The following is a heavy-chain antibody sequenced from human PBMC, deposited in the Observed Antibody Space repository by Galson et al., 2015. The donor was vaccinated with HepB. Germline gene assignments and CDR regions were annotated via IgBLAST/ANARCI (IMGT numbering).Heavy chain of an antibody. CDR3: AREIPMGVVVPAAIRNNWFDP. CDR1: GYTFTGYY. D-gene: IGHD2-2*01. Sequence: SVKVSCKASGYTFTGYYMHWVRRAPGQGLEWMGWINPNSGGTNYAQKFQGRVTMTRDTSISTAYMELSRLRSDDTAVYYCAREIPMGVVVPAAIRNNWFDPWGQGTLVTVSS. CDR2: INPNSGGT. V-gene: IGHV1-2*02. J-gene: IGHJ5*02.